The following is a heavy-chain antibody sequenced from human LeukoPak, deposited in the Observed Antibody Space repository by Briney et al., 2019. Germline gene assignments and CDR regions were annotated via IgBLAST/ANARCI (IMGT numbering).Heavy chain of an antibody. CDR1: GFTFSGYR. CDR3: AGGSGWYFDY. Sequence: GGSLRLSCVASGFTFSGYRMSWVRQAPGKGLEWVANIKKDGSEKYYVDSVKGRFTISRDNAKKSLYLQMNSLRVEDTAVYHIAGGSGWYFDYWGQGALVIVSS. CDR2: IKKDGSEK. J-gene: IGHJ4*02. D-gene: IGHD6-19*01. V-gene: IGHV3-7*01.